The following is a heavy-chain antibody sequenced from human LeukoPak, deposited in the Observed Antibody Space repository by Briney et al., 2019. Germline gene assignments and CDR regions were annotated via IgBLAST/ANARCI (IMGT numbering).Heavy chain of an antibody. D-gene: IGHD4-23*01. J-gene: IGHJ4*02. CDR1: GGSISSSSYY. CDR2: INHSGST. Sequence: SETLSLTCTVSGGSISSSSYYWGWIRQPPGKGLEWIGEINHSGSTNYNPSLKSRVTISVDTSKNQFSLKLSSVTAADTAVYYCARGPEKLSRLRWSDYWGQGTLVTVSS. CDR3: ARGPEKLSRLRWSDY. V-gene: IGHV4-39*07.